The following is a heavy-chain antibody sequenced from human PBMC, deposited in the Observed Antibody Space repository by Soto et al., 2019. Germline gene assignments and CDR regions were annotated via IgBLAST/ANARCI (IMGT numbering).Heavy chain of an antibody. CDR3: ASGGYCSGGSCYYYYYMDV. CDR1: GGSISSSSYY. J-gene: IGHJ6*03. V-gene: IGHV4-61*05. CDR2: IYYSGST. D-gene: IGHD2-15*01. Sequence: SSETLSLTCTVSGGSISSSSYYWGWIRQPPGKGLEWIGHIYYSGSTNYNPSLKSRVTISVDTSKNQFSLKLSSVTAADTAVYYCASGGYCSGGSCYYYYYMDVWGKGTTVTVSS.